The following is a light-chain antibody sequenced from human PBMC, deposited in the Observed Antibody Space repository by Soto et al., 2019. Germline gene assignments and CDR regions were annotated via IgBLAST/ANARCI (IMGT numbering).Light chain of an antibody. J-gene: IGKJ4*01. V-gene: IGKV3-15*01. CDR2: RTS. Sequence: IVMTQSPATLSVSPGERATLSCRASQAISDNLAWYQQKPGQAPRLLMFRTSSRATGFPARFSGSGSGTEFNLTISSLQSEDFGVYYRQQYNNWPRATFGGGTKVDIK. CDR1: QAISDN. CDR3: QQYNNWPRAT.